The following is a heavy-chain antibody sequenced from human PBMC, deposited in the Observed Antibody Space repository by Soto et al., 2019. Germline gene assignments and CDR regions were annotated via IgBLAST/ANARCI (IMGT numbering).Heavy chain of an antibody. D-gene: IGHD4-17*01. CDR2: ISCSGGST. Sequence: GSLRLSCAASGFTFSSYAMSWVRQAPGKGLEWVSAISCSGGSTYYADSVKGRFTISRDNSKNTLYLQMNSLRAEDTAVYYCAKMGGGGLRARGGYYYYGMDVWGQGTTVTVSS. V-gene: IGHV3-23*01. J-gene: IGHJ6*02. CDR3: AKMGGGGLRARGGYYYYGMDV. CDR1: GFTFSSYA.